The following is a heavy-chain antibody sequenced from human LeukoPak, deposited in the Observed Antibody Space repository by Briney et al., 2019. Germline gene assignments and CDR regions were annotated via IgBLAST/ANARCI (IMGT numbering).Heavy chain of an antibody. V-gene: IGHV1-24*01. Sequence: ASVKVSCKVSGYTLTELSMHWVRQAPGKGLEWMGGFDPEDGETIYAQKFQGRVTMIEDTSTDTAYMELSSLRSEDTAVYYCALLQFTWSDPWGQGTLVTVSS. CDR1: GYTLTELS. CDR2: FDPEDGET. J-gene: IGHJ5*02. D-gene: IGHD4-11*01. CDR3: ALLQFTWSDP.